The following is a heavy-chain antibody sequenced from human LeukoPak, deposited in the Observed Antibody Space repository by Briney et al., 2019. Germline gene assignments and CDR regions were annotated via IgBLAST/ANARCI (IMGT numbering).Heavy chain of an antibody. D-gene: IGHD3-22*01. J-gene: IGHJ4*02. CDR3: ARPYYYDSSGYYGPFDY. Sequence: SGGSLRLSCAASGFTFSSYSMNWVRQAPGKGLEWVSSISSSSSYIYYADSVKGRFTISRDNAKNSLYLQMNSLRAEDTAVYYCARPYYYDSSGYYGPFDYWGQGTLVTVSS. CDR2: ISSSSSYI. CDR1: GFTFSSYS. V-gene: IGHV3-21*01.